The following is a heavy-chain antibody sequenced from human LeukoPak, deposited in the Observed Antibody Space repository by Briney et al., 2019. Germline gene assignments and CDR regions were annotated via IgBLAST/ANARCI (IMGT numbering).Heavy chain of an antibody. J-gene: IGHJ4*02. V-gene: IGHV3-30-3*01. CDR3: ARVARAARLSYYFDY. D-gene: IGHD6-6*01. CDR1: GFTFSRFA. Sequence: GGSLRLSCAASGFTFSRFAMHWVRQAPGKGLEWVAVISYDGSNKYYADSVKGRFTISRDNSKNTLYLQMNSLRAEDTAVYYCARVARAARLSYYFDYWGQGTLVTVYS. CDR2: ISYDGSNK.